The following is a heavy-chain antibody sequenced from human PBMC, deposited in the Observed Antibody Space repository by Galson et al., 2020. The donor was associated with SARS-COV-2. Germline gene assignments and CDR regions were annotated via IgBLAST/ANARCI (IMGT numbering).Heavy chain of an antibody. Sequence: QLGESLKISCAASGFTFSSYGMHWVRQAPGKGLEWVAVIWYDGSNKYYADSVKGRFTISRDNSKNTLYLQMNSLRAEDTAVYYCARDGGFDWSNHYGMDVWGQGTTVTVSS. CDR3: ARDGGFDWSNHYGMDV. D-gene: IGHD3-9*01. J-gene: IGHJ6*02. CDR1: GFTFSSYG. V-gene: IGHV3-33*01. CDR2: IWYDGSNK.